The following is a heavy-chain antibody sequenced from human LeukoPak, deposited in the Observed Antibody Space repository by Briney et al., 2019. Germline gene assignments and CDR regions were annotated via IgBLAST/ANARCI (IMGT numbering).Heavy chain of an antibody. J-gene: IGHJ6*04. CDR1: GGSFSGYY. CDR2: INHSGST. Sequence: PSETLSLTCAVYGGSFSGYYWSWIRQPPGKGLEWIGEINHSGSTNYNPSLKSRVIISVDTSKNQFSLKLSSVTAADTAVYYCARAPNSGYSYRSGMYYYYGMDVWGKGTTVTVSS. D-gene: IGHD5-18*01. CDR3: ARAPNSGYSYRSGMYYYYGMDV. V-gene: IGHV4-34*01.